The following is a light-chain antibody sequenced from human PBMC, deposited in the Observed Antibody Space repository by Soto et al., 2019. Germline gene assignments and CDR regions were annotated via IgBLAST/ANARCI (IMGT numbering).Light chain of an antibody. CDR2: EVT. CDR3: SSFAGGGNPVL. Sequence: QSVLTQPPSASGSLGQSVTISCTGTSSDVGGYNYVSWHQQHPGKAPKVMIYEVTKRPPGVPDPFSGSKSGNTASLTVSGLQAEDEADYYCSSFAGGGNPVLLGGGTKLTVL. CDR1: SSDVGGYNY. J-gene: IGLJ2*01. V-gene: IGLV2-8*01.